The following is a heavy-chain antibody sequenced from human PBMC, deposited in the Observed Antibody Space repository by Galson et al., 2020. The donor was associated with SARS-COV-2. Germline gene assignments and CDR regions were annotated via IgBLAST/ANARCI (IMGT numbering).Heavy chain of an antibody. D-gene: IGHD6-19*01. V-gene: IGHV3-21*01. CDR1: GFTFSSYS. J-gene: IGHJ6*02. CDR3: ARAGYSSGWAYYYGMDV. Sequence: GGSLRLSCAASGFTFSSYSMNWVRQAPGKGLEWVSSISSSSSYIYYADSVKGRFTISRDNAKNSLYLQMNSLRAEDTAVYYCARAGYSSGWAYYYGMDVWGQGTTVTVSS. CDR2: ISSSSSYI.